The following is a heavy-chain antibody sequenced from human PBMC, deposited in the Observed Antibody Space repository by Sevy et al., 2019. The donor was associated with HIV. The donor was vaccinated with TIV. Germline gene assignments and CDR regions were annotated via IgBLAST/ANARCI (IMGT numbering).Heavy chain of an antibody. CDR3: AKIYDSGSRDAFDI. V-gene: IGHV3-23*01. CDR2: INGGST. Sequence: GGSLRLSCAASGFTYRSYGMSWVRQAPGKELEWVSNINGGSTYYADSVRGRFTVSGDNSKNMLYLQMNSLRAEDTAVYYCAKIYDSGSRDAFDIWGQGTMVTVSS. D-gene: IGHD3-22*01. CDR1: GFTYRSYG. J-gene: IGHJ3*02.